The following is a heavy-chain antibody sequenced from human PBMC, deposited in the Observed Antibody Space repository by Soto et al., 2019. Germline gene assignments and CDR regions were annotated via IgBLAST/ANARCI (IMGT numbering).Heavy chain of an antibody. D-gene: IGHD2-15*01. J-gene: IGHJ4*02. V-gene: IGHV5-51*01. CDR2: IYPGDSDI. Sequence: GESLKISCKASGYSFTSYWIGWVRQMPGKGLEWVGIIYPGDSDIRYSPSFQGQVTISADKSITTAYLQWSGLKASDTAMYYCARQPPAADTPWGQGTLVTVSS. CDR1: GYSFTSYW. CDR3: ARQPPAADTP.